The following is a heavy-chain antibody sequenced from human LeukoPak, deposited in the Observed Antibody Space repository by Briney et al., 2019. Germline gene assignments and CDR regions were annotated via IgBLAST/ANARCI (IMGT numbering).Heavy chain of an antibody. CDR1: GGSFSGYY. V-gene: IGHV4-34*01. CDR3: ARPRRYCSGGSCYWGAFDI. Sequence: SETLSLTCAVYGGSFSGYYWSWIRQPPGKGLEWIGGINHSGSTNYNPSLKSRVTISVDTSKNQFSLKLSSVTAADTAVYYCARPRRYCSGGSCYWGAFDIWGQGTMVTVSS. J-gene: IGHJ3*02. CDR2: INHSGST. D-gene: IGHD2-15*01.